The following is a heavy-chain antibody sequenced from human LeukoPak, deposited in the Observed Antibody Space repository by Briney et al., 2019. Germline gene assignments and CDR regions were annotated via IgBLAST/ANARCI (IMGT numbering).Heavy chain of an antibody. J-gene: IGHJ4*02. D-gene: IGHD2-15*01. CDR1: GGSFSGYY. CDR2: IYTSGST. CDR3: ARDSPPAYCSSGSCYFDS. Sequence: KTSETLSLTCAVYGGSFSGYYWSWIRQPAGKGLEWIGRIYTSGSTDYNPSLNSRVTISRDTSKNEFSLILSSLTAADTAVYYCARDSPPAYCSSGSCYFDSWGQGTLVTVSS. V-gene: IGHV4-4*07.